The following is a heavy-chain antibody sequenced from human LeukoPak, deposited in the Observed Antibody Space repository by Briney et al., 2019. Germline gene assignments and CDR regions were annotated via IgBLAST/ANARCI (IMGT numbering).Heavy chain of an antibody. CDR1: GYTLTELS. D-gene: IGHD5-12*01. Sequence: ASVTVSCKVSGYTLTELSMHWVRQAPGKGLEWMGGFDPEDGETIYAQKFQGRVTMTEDTSTDTAYMELSSLRSEDAAVYYCATPDECSGYDFYLYWGQGTLVTVSS. CDR2: FDPEDGET. CDR3: ATPDECSGYDFYLY. V-gene: IGHV1-24*01. J-gene: IGHJ4*02.